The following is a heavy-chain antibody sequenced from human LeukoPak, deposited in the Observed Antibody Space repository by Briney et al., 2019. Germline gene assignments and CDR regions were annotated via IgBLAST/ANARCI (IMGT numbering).Heavy chain of an antibody. CDR3: ARGALYSGSYVTDY. V-gene: IGHV4-59*01. CDR1: GGSTSTNY. D-gene: IGHD1-26*01. J-gene: IGHJ4*02. Sequence: SETLSLTCSVSGGSTSTNYCSWFRQPPGKGLEWIGYLYYTGSTNYNPSLKSRVTISVDTSKNQFSLKVRSVTAADTAVYYCARGALYSGSYVTDYWGQGTLVTVSS. CDR2: LYYTGST.